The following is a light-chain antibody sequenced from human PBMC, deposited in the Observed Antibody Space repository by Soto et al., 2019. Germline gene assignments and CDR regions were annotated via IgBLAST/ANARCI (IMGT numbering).Light chain of an antibody. CDR3: QQYNNWPPYT. V-gene: IGKV3-15*01. CDR2: GAS. J-gene: IGKJ2*01. CDR1: QSVSSN. Sequence: IVMTQSPATLSVSPGERATLSCRASQSVSSNLAWYQQKPGQAPRLLIYGASTRATGIPARFSGSGSGTDFHLTISSLQSEDFAVYYCQQYNNWPPYTFGQGTKLEIK.